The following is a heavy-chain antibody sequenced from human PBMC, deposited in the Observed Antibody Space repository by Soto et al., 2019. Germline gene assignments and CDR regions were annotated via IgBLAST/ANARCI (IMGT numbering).Heavy chain of an antibody. D-gene: IGHD3-3*01. CDR3: ARAVLPTNFGVVIGHSDY. CDR1: GGTFSSYA. CDR2: IIPIFGTA. J-gene: IGHJ4*02. Sequence: QVKLVQSGAEVKKPGSSVKVSCKASGGTFSSYAISWVRQAPGKGLDWMGGIIPIFGTANYAQKFQGRVTITADESTSRACMELSSLRSEDTAVYYCARAVLPTNFGVVIGHSDYWGQATLVTVSS. V-gene: IGHV1-69*12.